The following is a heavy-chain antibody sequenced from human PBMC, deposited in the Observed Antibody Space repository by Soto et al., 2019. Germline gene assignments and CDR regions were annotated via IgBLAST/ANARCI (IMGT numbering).Heavy chain of an antibody. Sequence: GGSLRLSCAASGFTFSSYDMHWVRQATGKGLEWVSAIGTAGDTYYPGSVKGRFTISRENAKNSLYLQMNSLRAGDTAVYYCARGRSGWQDYYYYGMDVWGQGTTVTVSS. D-gene: IGHD6-19*01. J-gene: IGHJ6*02. V-gene: IGHV3-13*01. CDR2: IGTAGDT. CDR1: GFTFSSYD. CDR3: ARGRSGWQDYYYYGMDV.